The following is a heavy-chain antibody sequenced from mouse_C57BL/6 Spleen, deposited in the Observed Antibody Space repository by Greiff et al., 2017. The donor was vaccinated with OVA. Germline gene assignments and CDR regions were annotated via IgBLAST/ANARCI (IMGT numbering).Heavy chain of an antibody. V-gene: IGHV5-17*01. CDR3: ARGLRFAY. J-gene: IGHJ3*01. CDR2: ISSGSSTI. CDR1: GFTFSDYG. Sequence: DVKLVESGGGLVKPGGSLKLSCAASGFTFSDYGMHWVRQAPEKGLEWVAYISSGSSTIYYADTVKGRFTISRDNAKKTLFLQMTSLRSEDTAMYYCARGLRFAYWGQGTLVTVSA.